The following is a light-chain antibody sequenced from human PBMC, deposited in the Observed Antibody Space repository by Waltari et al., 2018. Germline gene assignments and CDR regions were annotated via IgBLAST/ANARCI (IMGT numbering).Light chain of an antibody. J-gene: IGLJ2*01. CDR2: YDD. CDR3: AAWDDSLSDVV. CDR1: SSNIGNNA. Sequence: QSVLTQPPSVSEAPRQRVTISCSGSSSNIGNNAVNWYQQLPGQAPKLLIYYDDLLPSGGSDRFSGSKSGTSASLSISGLQSEDEADYYCAAWDDSLSDVVFGGGTKLTVL. V-gene: IGLV1-36*01.